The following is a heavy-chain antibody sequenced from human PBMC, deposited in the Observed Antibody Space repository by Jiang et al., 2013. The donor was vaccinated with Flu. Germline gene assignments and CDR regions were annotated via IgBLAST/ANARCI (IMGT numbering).Heavy chain of an antibody. V-gene: IGHV5-51*03. CDR1: GYSFTSYW. CDR2: IYPGDSDT. Sequence: GAEVKKPGESLKISCKGSGYSFTSYWIGWVRQMPGKGLEWMGIIYPGDSDTRYSPSFQGQVTISADKSISTAYLQWSSLKASDTAMYYCASPGGSSGYYYEGRKAFDIWGQGTMVTVSS. D-gene: IGHD3-22*01. CDR3: ASPGGSSGYYYEGRKAFDI. J-gene: IGHJ3*02.